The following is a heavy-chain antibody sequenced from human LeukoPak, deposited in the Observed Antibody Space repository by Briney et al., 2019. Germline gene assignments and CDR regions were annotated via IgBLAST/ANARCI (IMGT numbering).Heavy chain of an antibody. CDR3: ARLPLWGDAFDI. J-gene: IGHJ3*02. CDR2: INPNSGGT. Sequence: ASVKVSCKASGYTFTGYYMHWVRQAPGQGLEWMGWINPNSGGTNYAQKFQGRVTMTRDTSISTAYMELSRLRSDDTAVYYCARLPLWGDAFDIWGQGTMATVSS. D-gene: IGHD2-21*01. CDR1: GYTFTGYY. V-gene: IGHV1-2*02.